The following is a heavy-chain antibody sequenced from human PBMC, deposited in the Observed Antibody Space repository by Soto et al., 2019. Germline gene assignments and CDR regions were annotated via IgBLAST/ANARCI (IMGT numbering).Heavy chain of an antibody. J-gene: IGHJ4*02. D-gene: IGHD6-19*01. V-gene: IGHV3-20*04. CDR2: IHWNGGST. Sequence: EVQLVESGGGVVRPGGSLRLSCAASGFTFDDYGMSWVRQAPGKGLEWVSGIHWNGGSTGYADSVKGRFTISRDNAEDSLYLQRHSLRAEDTASHCCARDCEVAVAVGFDYGGQGTVVTVCS. CDR1: GFTFDDYG. CDR3: ARDCEVAVAVGFDY.